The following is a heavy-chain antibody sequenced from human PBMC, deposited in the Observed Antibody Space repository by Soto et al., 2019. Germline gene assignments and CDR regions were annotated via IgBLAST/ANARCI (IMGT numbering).Heavy chain of an antibody. V-gene: IGHV1-46*01. CDR1: GYTFTSHC. Sequence: ASVKVSCKASGYTFTSHCIHWVRQAPGQGLEWVGISNPNTGDTLYAQKFQGRVTMTRDTSTNTVYMELSSLRSEDTAVYFCARATYNSGWYGVIDFWGQGTLVTVSS. D-gene: IGHD6-19*01. J-gene: IGHJ4*02. CDR2: SNPNTGDT. CDR3: ARATYNSGWYGVIDF.